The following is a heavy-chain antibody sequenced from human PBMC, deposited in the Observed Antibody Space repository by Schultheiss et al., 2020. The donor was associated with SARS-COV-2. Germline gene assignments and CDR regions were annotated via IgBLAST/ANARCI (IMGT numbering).Heavy chain of an antibody. CDR1: GGTFSSYA. Sequence: SVKVSCKASGGTFSSYAISWVRQAPGQGLEWMGGIIPIFGTANYAQKFQGRVTITADKSTSTAYMELRSLRSDDTAVYYCAGSVGATTKEFDYWGQGTLVTVSS. CDR2: IIPIFGTA. D-gene: IGHD1-26*01. V-gene: IGHV1-69*06. CDR3: AGSVGATTKEFDY. J-gene: IGHJ4*02.